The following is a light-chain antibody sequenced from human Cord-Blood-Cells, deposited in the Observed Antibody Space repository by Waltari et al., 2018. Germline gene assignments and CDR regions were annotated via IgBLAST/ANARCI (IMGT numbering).Light chain of an antibody. Sequence: IQMTQSPSSLSASVGDRVTITCQASQDINNYLNWYQQKPGKAPKLLIYDAANLETGVPSMFSGSGSGTDFTFTISSLQPEDIATYYCQQYDNLITVGQGTRLEIK. CDR2: DAA. CDR3: QQYDNLIT. CDR1: QDINNY. J-gene: IGKJ5*01. V-gene: IGKV1-33*01.